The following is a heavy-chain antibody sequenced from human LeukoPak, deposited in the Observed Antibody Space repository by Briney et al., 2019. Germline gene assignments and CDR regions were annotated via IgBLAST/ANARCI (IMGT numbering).Heavy chain of an antibody. CDR3: TRRGRESNGWGPFDY. J-gene: IGHJ4*02. Sequence: GGSLRLSCAAFGFTFSSHAMCWVRQAPRQGLEWVSCIGGTGDGTYYADSVKGRFTISRDNSKNTLYLQMNSLRAEDTSVYYCTRRGRESNGWGPFDYWGQGTLVTVSS. CDR2: IGGTGDGT. V-gene: IGHV3-23*01. D-gene: IGHD6-19*01. CDR1: GFTFSSHA.